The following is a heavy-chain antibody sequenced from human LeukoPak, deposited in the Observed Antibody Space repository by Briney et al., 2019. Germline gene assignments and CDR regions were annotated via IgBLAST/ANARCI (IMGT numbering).Heavy chain of an antibody. J-gene: IGHJ4*02. CDR3: AINHSAYCGGDCYNYFDY. CDR2: ISAYSGNT. CDR1: GYTFTSYG. D-gene: IGHD2-21*02. Sequence: ASVRVSCKASGYTFTSYGISWVRQAPGQGLEWMGWISAYSGNTIYAQKLQGRVTMTTDTSTSTAFMELRSLRSDGAAVYYWAINHSAYCGGDCYNYFDYWGQGTLVTVSS. V-gene: IGHV1-18*01.